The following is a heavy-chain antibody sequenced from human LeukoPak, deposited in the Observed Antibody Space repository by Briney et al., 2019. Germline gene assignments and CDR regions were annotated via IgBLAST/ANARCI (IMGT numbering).Heavy chain of an antibody. Sequence: GGSLRLSCAASGFTFSSYEMNWVRQAPGKGLEWVSFITSSGNTMYYADSVKGRFTISRDNAKNSLYLQMNSLRAEDTAVYYCARPRGAAAGTFGFDPWGQGTLVTVSS. D-gene: IGHD6-13*01. J-gene: IGHJ5*02. V-gene: IGHV3-48*03. CDR3: ARPRGAAAGTFGFDP. CDR2: ITSSGNTM. CDR1: GFTFSSYE.